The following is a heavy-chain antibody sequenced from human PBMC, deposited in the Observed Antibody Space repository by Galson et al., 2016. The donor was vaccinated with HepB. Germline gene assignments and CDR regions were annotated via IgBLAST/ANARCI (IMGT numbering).Heavy chain of an antibody. D-gene: IGHD6-19*01. Sequence: SLRLSCAASGFAFGDFAIHWVRQAPGKGLAWVAVTSYDGNIKYYADSVKGRFTISRDNSRTMVFLQMNSLRPEDSAAYYCAREIAVDNKIAGTDSWGQGTLVTVSS. CDR2: TSYDGNIK. J-gene: IGHJ5*01. V-gene: IGHV3-30*04. CDR3: AREIAVDNKIAGTDS. CDR1: GFAFGDFA.